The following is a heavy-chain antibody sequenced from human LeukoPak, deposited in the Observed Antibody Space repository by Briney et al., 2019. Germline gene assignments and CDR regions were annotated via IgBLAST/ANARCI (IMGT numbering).Heavy chain of an antibody. CDR2: INQDGSEK. V-gene: IGHV3-7*01. CDR3: ARDHVVDGLVFDY. CDR1: GFTFRSHW. J-gene: IGHJ4*02. Sequence: PGGSLRLSCAASGFTFRSHWMSWVRQAPGKGLELVANINQDGSEKYYVDSVKGRLTISRDNAKNSLFLQMNSLRAEDTATYYCARDHVVDGLVFDYWGQGTLVTVSS. D-gene: IGHD2-15*01.